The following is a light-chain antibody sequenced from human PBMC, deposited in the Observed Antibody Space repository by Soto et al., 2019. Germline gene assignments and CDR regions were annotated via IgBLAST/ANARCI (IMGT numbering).Light chain of an antibody. V-gene: IGLV2-14*01. CDR2: EVT. CDR3: SSFASSSTLVL. J-gene: IGLJ2*01. Sequence: QSALTQPASVSGSPGQSITISCTGTSSDVGGYNHVSWYQQHPGKAPKLMIYEVTNRPSGVSNRFSGSKSGNTASLTISGLHAEDDADYYCSSFASSSTLVLFGGGTKLTVL. CDR1: SSDVGGYNH.